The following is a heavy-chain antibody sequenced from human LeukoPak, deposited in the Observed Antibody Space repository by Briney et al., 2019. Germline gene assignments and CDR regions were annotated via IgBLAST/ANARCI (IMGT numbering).Heavy chain of an antibody. D-gene: IGHD3-10*01. J-gene: IGHJ6*03. CDR2: FYYSGST. CDR3: ARLRGRRGSGSYYYYYMDV. Sequence: PSETLSLTCTVSGGSISSSSYYWGWVRQPPGKGMEWIGSFYYSGSTYYNPSLKSRVTISVDTSKNQFSLKLSSVTAADTAVYYCARLRGRRGSGSYYYYYMDVWGKGTTVTISS. CDR1: GGSISSSSYY. V-gene: IGHV4-39*01.